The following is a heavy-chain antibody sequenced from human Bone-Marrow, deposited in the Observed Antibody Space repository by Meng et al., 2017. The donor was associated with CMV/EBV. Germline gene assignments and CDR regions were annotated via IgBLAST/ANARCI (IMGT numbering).Heavy chain of an antibody. CDR1: GGSISKTNSY. J-gene: IGHJ5*02. CDR2: ISYSGST. Sequence: SETLSLTCTVSGGSISKTNSYWGWIRQPPGKGLEWIGIISYSGSTYYNPSLKSRVTISVDTSKNQFSLNLNSVTAADTAVYYCAKNVVGGWFDPWGQGPLVTVYS. D-gene: IGHD2-2*01. V-gene: IGHV4-39*01. CDR3: AKNVVGGWFDP.